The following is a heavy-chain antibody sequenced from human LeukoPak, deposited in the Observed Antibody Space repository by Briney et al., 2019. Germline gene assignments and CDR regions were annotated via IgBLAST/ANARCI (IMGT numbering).Heavy chain of an antibody. J-gene: IGHJ4*02. V-gene: IGHV3-30*04. CDR1: GFTFSSYA. D-gene: IGHD5-24*01. Sequence: GRSLRLSCAASGFTFSSYAMHWVRQAPGKGLEWVAVISYDGSNKYYADSVKGRFTISGDNSKNTLYLQMNSLRAEDTAVYYCARDSRDGYYFDYWGQGTLVTVSS. CDR3: ARDSRDGYYFDY. CDR2: ISYDGSNK.